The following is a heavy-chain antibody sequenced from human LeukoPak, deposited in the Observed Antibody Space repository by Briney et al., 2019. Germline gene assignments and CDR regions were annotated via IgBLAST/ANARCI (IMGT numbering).Heavy chain of an antibody. J-gene: IGHJ4*02. Sequence: GGSLRLSCAASGFTFSSYEMNWVRQAPGKGLEWVSYISSSGSTIYYADSVKGRFTISRDNAKNSLYLQMNSLRAEDAAVYYCARDSESGWSDYWGQGTLVTVSS. D-gene: IGHD6-19*01. CDR2: ISSSGSTI. CDR3: ARDSESGWSDY. CDR1: GFTFSSYE. V-gene: IGHV3-48*03.